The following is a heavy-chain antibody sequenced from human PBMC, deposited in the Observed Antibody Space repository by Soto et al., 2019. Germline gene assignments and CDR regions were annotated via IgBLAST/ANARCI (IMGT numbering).Heavy chain of an antibody. J-gene: IGHJ4*02. D-gene: IGHD6-19*01. CDR1: GIAFSSYA. CDR3: ASAFLAGAGGDV. Sequence: QVQVVESGGGVVQPGRSLRLSCAASGIAFSSYAMQWVRQAPGKGLEWVGVISNDGSNQYYTDSVKGRFTISRDNSKNTVSPQMSSLRDEDTAVYYCASAFLAGAGGDVWGQGTLVIVSS. V-gene: IGHV3-30-3*01. CDR2: ISNDGSNQ.